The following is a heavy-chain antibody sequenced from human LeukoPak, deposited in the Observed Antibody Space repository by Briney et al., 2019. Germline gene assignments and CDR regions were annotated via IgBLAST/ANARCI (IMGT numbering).Heavy chain of an antibody. D-gene: IGHD1-26*01. CDR3: ARSGQGGGATFRVCDY. CDR1: GYTFTSYA. J-gene: IGHJ4*02. Sequence: GASVKVSCKASGYTFTSYAMNWVRQAPGQGLEWMGWINTNTGNPTYAQGFTGRFVFSLDTSVSTAYLQISSLKAEDTAVYYCARSGQGGGATFRVCDYWGQGTLVTVSS. CDR2: INTNTGNP. V-gene: IGHV7-4-1*02.